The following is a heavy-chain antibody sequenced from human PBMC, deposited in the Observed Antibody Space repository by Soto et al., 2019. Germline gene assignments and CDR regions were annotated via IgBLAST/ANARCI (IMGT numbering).Heavy chain of an antibody. V-gene: IGHV4-4*02. Sequence: SETLSLTCAVSDGSISSSNWWSWVRQPPGKGLEWIGEIYHSGSTNYNPSLKSRVTISVDKSKNQFSLKLSSVTAADTAVYYCSCCAALGYSSGWYYYYYGMDVWGQGTTVTVSS. D-gene: IGHD6-25*01. CDR2: IYHSGST. CDR3: SCCAALGYSSGWYYYYYGMDV. J-gene: IGHJ6*02. CDR1: DGSISSSNW.